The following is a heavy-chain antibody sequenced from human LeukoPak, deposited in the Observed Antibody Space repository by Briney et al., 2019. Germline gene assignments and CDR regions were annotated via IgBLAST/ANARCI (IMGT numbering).Heavy chain of an antibody. J-gene: IGHJ4*02. D-gene: IGHD3-3*01. CDR1: GYTFTSYY. V-gene: IGHV1-24*01. Sequence: GASVKVSCKASGYTFTSYYMHWVRQAPGKGLEWMGGFDPEDGEKVYAQKFQGRLTMTEDTSTDTAYMELSSLRSDDTAVYYCAREALFGVVIIGEFDHWGQGTLVTVSS. CDR2: FDPEDGEK. CDR3: AREALFGVVIIGEFDH.